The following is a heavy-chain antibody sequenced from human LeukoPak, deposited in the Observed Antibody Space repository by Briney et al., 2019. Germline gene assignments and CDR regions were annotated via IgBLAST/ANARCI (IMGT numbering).Heavy chain of an antibody. D-gene: IGHD4-11*01. CDR1: GFTFSSYA. J-gene: IGHJ4*02. V-gene: IGHV3-23*01. CDR3: AKDSATVTLY. CDR2: VSGSGGST. Sequence: PGGSLRLSCAASGFTFSSYAMSWVRQAPGKGLEWVSAVSGSGGSTYHADSVRGRFTISRDNSKNTLYLQMNSLRAEDTAVYYCAKDSATVTLYWGQGTLVTVSS.